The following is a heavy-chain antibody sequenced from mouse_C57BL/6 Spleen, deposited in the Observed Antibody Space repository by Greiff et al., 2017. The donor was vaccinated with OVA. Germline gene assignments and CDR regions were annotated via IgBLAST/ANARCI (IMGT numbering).Heavy chain of an antibody. Sequence: EVKLMESGEGLVKPGGSLKLSCAASGFTFSSYAMSWVRQTPEKRLEWVAYISSGGDYIYYADTVKGRFTISRDNARNTLYLQMSSLKSEDTAMYYCTRDRGFYYFDYWGQGTTLTVSS. D-gene: IGHD2-14*01. CDR2: ISSGGDYI. J-gene: IGHJ2*01. CDR1: GFTFSSYA. V-gene: IGHV5-9-1*02. CDR3: TRDRGFYYFDY.